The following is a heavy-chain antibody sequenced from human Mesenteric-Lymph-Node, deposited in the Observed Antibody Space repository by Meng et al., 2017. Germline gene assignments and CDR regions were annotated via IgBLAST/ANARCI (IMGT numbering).Heavy chain of an antibody. Sequence: ASVKVSCKASGYTFTGYYMHWVRQAPGQGLEWMGWINPNSGGTNYAQKFQGRVTMTRDTSISTAYMELSRLRSDDTAVYYCARGNYSSGWYVYYYYYGMDVWGHGTTVTVSS. CDR3: ARGNYSSGWYVYYYYYGMDV. V-gene: IGHV1-2*02. CDR2: INPNSGGT. CDR1: GYTFTGYY. D-gene: IGHD6-19*01. J-gene: IGHJ6*02.